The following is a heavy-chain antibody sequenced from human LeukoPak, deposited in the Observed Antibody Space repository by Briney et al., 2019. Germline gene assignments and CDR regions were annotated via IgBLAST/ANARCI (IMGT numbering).Heavy chain of an antibody. CDR2: ISGSGGST. D-gene: IGHD3/OR15-3a*01. J-gene: IGHJ3*02. CDR1: GFTFSSYG. CDR3: ARFGLGSPDAFDI. V-gene: IGHV3-23*01. Sequence: GGSLRLSCAASGFTFSSYGMSWVRQAPGKGLEWVSAISGSGGSTYYADSVKGRFTISRDNSKNTLYLQMNSLRAEDTAVYYCARFGLGSPDAFDIWGQGTMVTVSS.